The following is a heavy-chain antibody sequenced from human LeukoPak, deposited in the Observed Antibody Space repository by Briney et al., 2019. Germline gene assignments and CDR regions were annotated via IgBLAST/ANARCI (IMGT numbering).Heavy chain of an antibody. V-gene: IGHV3-23*01. J-gene: IGHJ4*02. Sequence: GGSLRLSCAASGFTFSSYAMSWVRHGPGKGLEWVSDIRGSGISTWYADSGKGRFTISRDNSQNTLYLQMNSLRAEDTAVYYCAKVPYDSTGYYYFDYWGQGTLVTVSS. D-gene: IGHD3-22*01. CDR1: GFTFSSYA. CDR2: IRGSGIST. CDR3: AKVPYDSTGYYYFDY.